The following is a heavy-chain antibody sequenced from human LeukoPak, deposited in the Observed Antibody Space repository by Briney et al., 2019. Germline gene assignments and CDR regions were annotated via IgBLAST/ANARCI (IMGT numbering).Heavy chain of an antibody. CDR2: IRRKAHGGTT. Sequence: GGSLRLSCAASGFTFSSYWMSWVRQAPGKGLEWVSFIRRKAHGGTTEYAASVKGRFSSSRDDSKSIAYLQMNSLKTEDTAVYFCTRVTYYYDNSGYFHFDSWGQGSLVTVSS. CDR3: TRVTYYYDNSGYFHFDS. V-gene: IGHV3-49*04. CDR1: GFTFSSYW. J-gene: IGHJ4*02. D-gene: IGHD3-22*01.